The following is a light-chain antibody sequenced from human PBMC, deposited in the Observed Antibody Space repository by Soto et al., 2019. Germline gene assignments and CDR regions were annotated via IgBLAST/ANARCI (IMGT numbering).Light chain of an antibody. V-gene: IGKV3-15*01. CDR1: HSVTSN. CDR3: QQYNKWPLFT. CDR2: CAS. J-gene: IGKJ3*01. Sequence: EIVMTQSPATLSVSPGERATLSCRASHSVTSNLAWYQQRPGQAHRLLIYCASTRATGIPARFSGSGSGTEFSRSIIILQYEDFAVYYCQQYNKWPLFTFGPGTRVDMK.